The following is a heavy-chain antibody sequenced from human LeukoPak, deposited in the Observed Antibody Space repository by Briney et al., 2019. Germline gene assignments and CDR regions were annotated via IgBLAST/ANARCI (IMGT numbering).Heavy chain of an antibody. Sequence: GGSLRLSCAASGFTFSSYSMKWVRQAPGKGLEWVSHITASGTAMFYADSVKGRFTISRDNAKNSLYLQMNSLRDEDTAVYYCASSGSYRFDYWGQGTLVTVSS. V-gene: IGHV3-48*02. CDR2: ITASGTAM. D-gene: IGHD1-26*01. CDR1: GFTFSSYS. CDR3: ASSGSYRFDY. J-gene: IGHJ4*02.